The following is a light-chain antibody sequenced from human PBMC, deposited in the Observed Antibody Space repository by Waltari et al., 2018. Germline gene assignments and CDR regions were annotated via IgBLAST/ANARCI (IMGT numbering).Light chain of an antibody. CDR2: DVD. Sequence: QSALTQPRSVSGSPGQSVTLSCTGTSSDIGGYKYVSWSQQHPGKAPELVISDVDNRPSGVPDRFSGSKAGNTASLTISGLQTDDDADYYCCSYAGRYTSVFGRGTRVTVL. CDR3: CSYAGRYTSV. CDR1: SSDIGGYKY. J-gene: IGLJ2*01. V-gene: IGLV2-11*01.